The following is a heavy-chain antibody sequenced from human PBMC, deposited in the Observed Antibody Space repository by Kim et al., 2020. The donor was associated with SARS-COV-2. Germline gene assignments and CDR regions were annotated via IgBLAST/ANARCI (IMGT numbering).Heavy chain of an antibody. D-gene: IGHD3-10*01. J-gene: IGHJ6*01. CDR3: ARDEGLWFGENYYYYG. CDR1: GGSVSSGSYY. Sequence: SETLSLTCTVSGGSVSSGSYYWSWIRQPPGKGLEWIGYIYYSGSTNYNPSLKSRVTISVDTSKNQFSLKLSSVTAADTPVYYCARDEGLWFGENYYYYG. V-gene: IGHV4-61*01. CDR2: IYYSGST.